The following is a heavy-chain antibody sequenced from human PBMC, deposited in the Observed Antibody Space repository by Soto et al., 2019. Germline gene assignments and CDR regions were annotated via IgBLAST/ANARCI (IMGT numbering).Heavy chain of an antibody. J-gene: IGHJ6*02. CDR2: IYYSGST. CDR1: GGSISSGDYY. Sequence: ASETLSLTCTVSGGSISSGDYYWSWIRQPPGKGLEWIGYIYYSGSTYHNPSLKSRVTISVDTSKNQFSLKLSSVTAADTAVYYCAREPTRGPRYCSGGSCYYYYGMDVWGQGTTVTVSS. D-gene: IGHD2-15*01. V-gene: IGHV4-30-4*01. CDR3: AREPTRGPRYCSGGSCYYYYGMDV.